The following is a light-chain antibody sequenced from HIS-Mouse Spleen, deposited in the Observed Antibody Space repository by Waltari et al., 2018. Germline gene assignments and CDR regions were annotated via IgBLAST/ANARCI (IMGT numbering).Light chain of an antibody. Sequence: AIQMTQSPSSLSASVGDRVTITCRASKGIRNDLGWYQQKPWKAPKLLIYAASSLQSGGPSRFSGSGSGTDFTLTISSLQPEDFATYYCLQDYNYPRTFGQGTKVEIK. CDR3: LQDYNYPRT. V-gene: IGKV1-6*01. J-gene: IGKJ1*01. CDR1: KGIRND. CDR2: AAS.